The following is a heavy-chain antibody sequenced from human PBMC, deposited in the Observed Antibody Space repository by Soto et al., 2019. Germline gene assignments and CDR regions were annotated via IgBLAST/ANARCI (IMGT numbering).Heavy chain of an antibody. J-gene: IGHJ4*02. V-gene: IGHV1-3*01. D-gene: IGHD3-22*01. CDR1: GYTFTSYA. CDR2: INAGSGNT. Sequence: QVQLVQSGAEVKKPGASVKVSCKASGYTFTSYAMHWVRQAPGQRLEWMGWINAGSGNTKYSQKFQGRVTITRDTSASTTYMAMSSLRCEDTAVYYCARDFSRFRGGHYCDSSGYYLLFDYGGQGTPVTVST. CDR3: ARDFSRFRGGHYCDSSGYYLLFDY.